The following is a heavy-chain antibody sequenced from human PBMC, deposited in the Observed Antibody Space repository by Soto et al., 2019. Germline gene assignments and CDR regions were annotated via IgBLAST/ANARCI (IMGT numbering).Heavy chain of an antibody. CDR2: TYYRSKWYN. Sequence: PSQTLALTCAISGDSVSSNSAAWNWIRKCPSRGLEWLGRTYYRSKWYNDYAVSVKSRITINPDTSKNQFSLQLNSVTPEDTAVYYCARGVAAARSYYCECWGKGNMLIVST. V-gene: IGHV6-1*01. D-gene: IGHD6-13*01. CDR1: GDSVSSNSAA. CDR3: ARGVAAARSYYCEC. J-gene: IGHJ4*02.